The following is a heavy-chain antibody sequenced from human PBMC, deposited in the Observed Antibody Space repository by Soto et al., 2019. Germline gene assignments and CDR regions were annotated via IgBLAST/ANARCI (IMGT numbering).Heavy chain of an antibody. CDR3: ARDDPPTIFGVALPTYYYYGMDV. CDR1: GFTFSSYW. CDR2: INSDGSST. D-gene: IGHD3-3*01. J-gene: IGHJ6*02. Sequence: GGSLRLSCAASGFTFSSYWMHWVRQAPGKGLVWVSRINSDGSSTSYADSVKGRFTISRDNAKNTLYLQMNSLRAEDTAVYYCARDDPPTIFGVALPTYYYYGMDVWGQGTTVTVSS. V-gene: IGHV3-74*01.